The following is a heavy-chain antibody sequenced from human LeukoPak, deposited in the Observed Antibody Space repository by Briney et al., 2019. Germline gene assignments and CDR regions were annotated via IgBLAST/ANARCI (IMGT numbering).Heavy chain of an antibody. J-gene: IGHJ6*03. CDR3: ARLYGSGSSGYYYYYMDV. CDR2: IYYGGST. CDR1: GGSLSSSSYY. Sequence: SETLSLTCTVSGGSLSSSSYYWGWIRQPPGKGLEWIGSIYYGGSTYYNPSLKSRVTISVDTSKNQFSLKLSSVTAADTAVYYCARLYGSGSSGYYYYYMDVWGKGTTVTVSS. V-gene: IGHV4-39*07. D-gene: IGHD3-10*01.